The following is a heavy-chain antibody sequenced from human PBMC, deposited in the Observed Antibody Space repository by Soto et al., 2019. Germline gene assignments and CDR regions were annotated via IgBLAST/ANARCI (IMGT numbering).Heavy chain of an antibody. D-gene: IGHD4-17*01. Sequence: QVQLEQSGAEVKKAGSSVKVSCKAFGGSVNSHAISWVRQAPGQGLEWMGGIIPMFGTPTYAQRFQAGVTISADESTSTVYLDLSSLRSEDTAMYYCARSRNVAEFNDYGGNYHDFDIWGQGTMVTVSS. CDR2: IIPMFGTP. J-gene: IGHJ3*02. CDR1: GGSVNSHA. V-gene: IGHV1-69*01. CDR3: ARSRNVAEFNDYGGNYHDFDI.